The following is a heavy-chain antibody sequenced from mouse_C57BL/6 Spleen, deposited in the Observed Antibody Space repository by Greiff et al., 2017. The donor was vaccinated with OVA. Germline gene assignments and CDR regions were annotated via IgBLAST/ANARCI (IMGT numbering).Heavy chain of an antibody. CDR3: ARDYYGGVDY. CDR2: IDPSDSYT. J-gene: IGHJ2*01. Sequence: QVQLQQSGAELVRPGTSVKLSCKASGYTFTSYWMHWVKQRPGQGLEWIGVIDPSDSYTNYNQKFKGKATLTVDTSSSTAYMQLSSLTSEDAAVYYCARDYYGGVDYWGQGTTLTVSS. D-gene: IGHD1-1*01. V-gene: IGHV1-59*01. CDR1: GYTFTSYW.